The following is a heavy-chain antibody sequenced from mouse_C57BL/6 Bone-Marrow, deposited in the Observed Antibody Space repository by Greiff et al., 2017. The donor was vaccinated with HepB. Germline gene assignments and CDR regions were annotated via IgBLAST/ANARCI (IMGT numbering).Heavy chain of an antibody. J-gene: IGHJ2*01. CDR3: AREDYYGSPLDY. CDR1: GYTFTDHT. D-gene: IGHD1-1*01. CDR2: IYPRDGST. V-gene: IGHV1-78*01. Sequence: VKLMESDAELVKPGASVKISCKVSGYTFTDHTIHWMKQRPEQGLEWIGYIYPRDGSTKYNEKFKGKATLTADKSSSTAYMQLNSLTSEDSAVYFCAREDYYGSPLDYWGQGTTLTVSS.